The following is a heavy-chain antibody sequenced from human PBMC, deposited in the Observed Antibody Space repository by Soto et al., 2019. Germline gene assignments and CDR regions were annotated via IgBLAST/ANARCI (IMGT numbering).Heavy chain of an antibody. CDR1: GYSIASGYY. Sequence: SETLSLTCAVSGYSIASGYYWAWIRQSPGKGLEWIGSIYHAGSVYYNPSLNSRVAVSLDTSKNHFSLKLTSVTAADTAVYYCARTFDYYGMDVWGQGTTATVSS. CDR3: ARTFDYYGMDV. CDR2: IYHAGSV. J-gene: IGHJ6*02. V-gene: IGHV4-38-2*01.